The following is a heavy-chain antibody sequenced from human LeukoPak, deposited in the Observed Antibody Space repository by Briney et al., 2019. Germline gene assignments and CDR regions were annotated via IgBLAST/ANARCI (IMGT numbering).Heavy chain of an antibody. D-gene: IGHD5-12*01. CDR2: INTIGSIR. V-gene: IGHV3-74*01. Sequence: GGSLRLSCVASGFNFGSKWMHWVRQVPGKGLAWVSRINTIGSIRSYADSVRGRFTISRDNAENTLYLQMNSLRVEDSAIYYCVRDFDIVTSPEGITPGDDFDYWGQGALVTVSA. CDR1: GFNFGSKW. J-gene: IGHJ4*02. CDR3: VRDFDIVTSPEGITPGDDFDY.